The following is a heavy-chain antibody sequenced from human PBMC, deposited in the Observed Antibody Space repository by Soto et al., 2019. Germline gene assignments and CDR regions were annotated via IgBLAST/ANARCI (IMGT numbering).Heavy chain of an antibody. CDR2: INHSGST. J-gene: IGHJ5*02. Sequence: SETLSLTCAVYGGSFSGYYWSWIRQPPGKGLEWIGEINHSGSTNYNPSLKSRVTISVDTSKNQFSLKLSSVTAADTAVYYCASGARWWAEAIGSWGQGTLVTVSS. D-gene: IGHD2-15*01. CDR3: ASGARWWAEAIGS. CDR1: GGSFSGYY. V-gene: IGHV4-34*01.